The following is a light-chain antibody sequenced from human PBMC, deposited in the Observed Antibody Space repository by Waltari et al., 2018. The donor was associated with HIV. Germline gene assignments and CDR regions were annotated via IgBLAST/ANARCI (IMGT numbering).Light chain of an antibody. CDR1: HSVKTN. V-gene: IGKV3-15*01. J-gene: IGKJ4*02. CDR3: QQYHFWPGT. CDR2: GAS. Sequence: MTQPPATLSVSPRATIMISSRAKHSVKTNVAWYQQKAGRPPCIIFYGASTRATGVPVRVAGGGSGTDFTLAISSLQSDDFAVYVGQQYHFWPGTFGGGTRVEIK.